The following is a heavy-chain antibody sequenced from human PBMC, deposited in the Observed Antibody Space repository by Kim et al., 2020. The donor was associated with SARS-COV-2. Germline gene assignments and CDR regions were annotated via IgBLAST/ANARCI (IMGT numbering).Heavy chain of an antibody. CDR1: GGDCRGYI. Sequence: GGDCRGYIWGGIRHPQGKGLGWIGEINHSGRTHYNPSLKSRVTISVDTSKNQFSLKLSSVTAADTAVNYCARVSWIFGVVIPFDYWGQGTLAT. D-gene: IGHD3-3*01. J-gene: IGHJ4*02. CDR2: INHSGRT. CDR3: ARVSWIFGVVIPFDY. V-gene: IGHV4-34*01.